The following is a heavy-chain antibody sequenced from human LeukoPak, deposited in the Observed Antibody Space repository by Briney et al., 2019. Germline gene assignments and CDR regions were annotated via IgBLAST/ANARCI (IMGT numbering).Heavy chain of an antibody. CDR1: GFTFSSYW. V-gene: IGHV3-74*01. CDR2: IASDGSST. Sequence: GGSLRLSCAASGFTFSSYWMNWVRQAPGKGLVWVSRIASDGSSTTYADSVKGRFSISRDNSKNTLYLQMNSLRADDTAIYYCARVITATVYYWGQGTLVTVSS. CDR3: ARVITATVYY. J-gene: IGHJ4*02. D-gene: IGHD2-15*01.